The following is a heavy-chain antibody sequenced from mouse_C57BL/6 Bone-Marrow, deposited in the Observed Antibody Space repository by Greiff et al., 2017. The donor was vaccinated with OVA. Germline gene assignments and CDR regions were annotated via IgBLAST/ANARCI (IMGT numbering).Heavy chain of an antibody. Sequence: QVQLQQSGAELARPGASVKLSCKASGYTFRSYGISWVKQRTGQGLEWIGEIYPRSGNTYYNEKFKGKATLTADKSSSTAYMELRSLTSEDSAVYFCARRRGSSYGGFAYWGQGTLVTVSA. J-gene: IGHJ3*01. CDR1: GYTFRSYG. CDR3: ARRRGSSYGGFAY. D-gene: IGHD1-1*01. CDR2: IYPRSGNT. V-gene: IGHV1-81*01.